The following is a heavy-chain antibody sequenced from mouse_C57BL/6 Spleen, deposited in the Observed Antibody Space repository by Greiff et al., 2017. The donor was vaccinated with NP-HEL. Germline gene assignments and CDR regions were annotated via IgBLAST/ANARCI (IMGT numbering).Heavy chain of an antibody. Sequence: VQLQQSGPELVKPGASVKISCKASGYAFSSSWMNWVKQRPGKGLEWIGRIYPGDGDTNYNGKFKGKATLTADKSSSTAYMQLSSLTSEDSAVYCCARVGYYEAMDYWGQGTSVTVSS. V-gene: IGHV1-82*01. CDR3: ARVGYYEAMDY. J-gene: IGHJ4*01. CDR2: IYPGDGDT. CDR1: GYAFSSSW. D-gene: IGHD1-1*01.